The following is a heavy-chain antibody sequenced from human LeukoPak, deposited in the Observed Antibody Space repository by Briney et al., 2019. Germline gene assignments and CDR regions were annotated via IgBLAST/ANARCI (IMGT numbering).Heavy chain of an antibody. CDR2: INPHSGGT. CDR3: AILVVGIVVVPAHYFDY. D-gene: IGHD2-2*03. V-gene: IGHV1-2*04. J-gene: IGHJ4*02. CDR1: GYTFTGYY. Sequence: ASVKVSCKASGYTFTGYYMYWVRQAPGQGLEWMGWINPHSGGTNYAQKFQGWVTMTRDTSISTAYMELSRLRSDDTAVYYCAILVVGIVVVPAHYFDYWGQGTLVTVSS.